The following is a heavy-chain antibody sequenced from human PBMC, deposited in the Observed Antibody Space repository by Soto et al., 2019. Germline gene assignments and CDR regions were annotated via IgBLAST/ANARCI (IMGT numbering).Heavy chain of an antibody. CDR1: GDSISSYY. D-gene: IGHD3-22*01. Sequence: QVQLQESGPGLVKPSETLSLTCTVSGDSISSYYWSWIRQPPGKGLEWIGYIYYTGSTNYNPSLKSRVTISVDTSKTHFSLKLSSVTAAATAVYYCARGGDYDTSAYRLVPFAYWGQGTLVTVSS. J-gene: IGHJ4*02. CDR2: IYYTGST. CDR3: ARGGDYDTSAYRLVPFAY. V-gene: IGHV4-59*01.